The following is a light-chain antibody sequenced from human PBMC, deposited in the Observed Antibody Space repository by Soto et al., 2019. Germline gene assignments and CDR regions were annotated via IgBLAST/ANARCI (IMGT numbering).Light chain of an antibody. V-gene: IGKV3-20*01. J-gene: IGKJ2*01. CDR1: QTVIKNY. Sequence: ESVLTQSPGTLSLSPGERATLSCRASQTVIKNYLAWYQRKPGQAPRLLVYGASNRATGIPDRFSGGGSGTEFTLTISRLEPEDSALYYCQKYETAPYTFGQGTKLEIK. CDR2: GAS. CDR3: QKYETAPYT.